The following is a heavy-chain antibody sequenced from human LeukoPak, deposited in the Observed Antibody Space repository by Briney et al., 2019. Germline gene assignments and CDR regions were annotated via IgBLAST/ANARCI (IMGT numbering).Heavy chain of an antibody. CDR1: GCTFSSYA. D-gene: IGHD1-26*01. CDR3: ARDRAVRDLDH. V-gene: IGHV3-23*01. CDR2: ISGSGGST. Sequence: QAGGSLRLSCAASGCTFSSYAMSWVRQAPGKGLEWVSAISGSGGSTYYADSVKGRFTISRDNSKSTVSLQMNSLRAEETAVYYCARDRAVRDLDHWGQGTLVTVSS. J-gene: IGHJ4*02.